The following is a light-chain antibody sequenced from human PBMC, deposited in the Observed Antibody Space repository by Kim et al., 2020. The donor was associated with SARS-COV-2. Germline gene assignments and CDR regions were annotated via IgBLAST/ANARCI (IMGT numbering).Light chain of an antibody. J-gene: IGKJ1*01. CDR1: QSISSW. V-gene: IGKV1-5*03. CDR2: KAS. CDR3: QQYNSYSGT. Sequence: ASVGDRVTITCRVSQSISSWLAWYQQKPGKAPKLLIYKASSLESGVPSRFSGSGSGTEFTLTISSLQPDDFATYYCQQYNSYSGTFGQGTKVDIK.